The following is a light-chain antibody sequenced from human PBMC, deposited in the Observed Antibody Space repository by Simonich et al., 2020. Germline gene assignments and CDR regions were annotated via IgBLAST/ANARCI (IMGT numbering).Light chain of an antibody. J-gene: IGLJ2*01. Sequence: QSALTQPASVSGSPGQSITISCTGTSSDVGGYNYVSWYQQHPGKAPKLMLYDVSNRPSWVSNRLSGSKSGNTASLTISGLQAEDEADYYCSSYTSSSTVVFGGGTKLTVL. CDR3: SSYTSSSTVV. CDR1: SSDVGGYNY. CDR2: DVS. V-gene: IGLV2-14*03.